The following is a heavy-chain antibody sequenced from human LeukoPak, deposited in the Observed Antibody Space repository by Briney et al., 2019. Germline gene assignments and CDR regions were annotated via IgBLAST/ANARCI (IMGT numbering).Heavy chain of an antibody. J-gene: IGHJ4*02. V-gene: IGHV3-74*01. CDR1: GFTFSSYW. Sequence: GGSLRLSCAASGFTFSSYWMHWVRQAPGKGLVWVSRINSDGSSTSYADSVKGRFTISRDNAKNTLYLQMNSLRAEDTAVYYCAREVVNFDWLSPFDYWGQGTLVTVSS. CDR2: INSDGSST. D-gene: IGHD3-9*01. CDR3: AREVVNFDWLSPFDY.